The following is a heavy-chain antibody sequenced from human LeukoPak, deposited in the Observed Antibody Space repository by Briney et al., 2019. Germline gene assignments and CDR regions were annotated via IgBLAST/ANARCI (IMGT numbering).Heavy chain of an antibody. J-gene: IGHJ4*02. Sequence: SETLSLTCDVSGVSFSTYYWSWIRQSPEKGLEWIGEVNHSGYTNYNPSLKGRVTISVDTSKNQFSLKLNSVTAADTAVYYCARQLYGSDYWGQGTLVTVSS. V-gene: IGHV4-34*01. D-gene: IGHD4-17*01. CDR2: VNHSGYT. CDR1: GVSFSTYY. CDR3: ARQLYGSDY.